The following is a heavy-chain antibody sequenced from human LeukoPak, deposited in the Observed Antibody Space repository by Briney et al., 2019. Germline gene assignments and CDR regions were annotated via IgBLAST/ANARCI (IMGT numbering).Heavy chain of an antibody. CDR1: GFTFSSYA. J-gene: IGHJ4*02. D-gene: IGHD5-12*01. Sequence: GGSLILSCAASGFTFSSYAMSWVRQAPGKGLEWVSAISGSGGSTYYADSVKGRFTISRDNSKNTLYLQMNSLRAEDTAVYYCAKDSPRVATDGGYYFDYWGQGTLVTVSS. CDR2: ISGSGGST. CDR3: AKDSPRVATDGGYYFDY. V-gene: IGHV3-23*01.